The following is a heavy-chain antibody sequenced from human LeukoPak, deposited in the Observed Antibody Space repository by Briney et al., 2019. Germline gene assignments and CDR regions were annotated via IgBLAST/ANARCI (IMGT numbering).Heavy chain of an antibody. CDR3: ARQGRGSYGALRFSNWFDP. V-gene: IGHV4-39*01. CDR2: IYYSGST. Sequence: SETLSLTCTVSGGSISGSSYYWGWIRQPPGKGLEWIGSIYYSGSTYYNPSLKSRVTISVDTSKNQFSLKLSSVTAADTAVYYCARQGRGSYGALRFSNWFDPWGQGTLVTVSS. D-gene: IGHD1-26*01. CDR1: GGSISGSSYY. J-gene: IGHJ5*02.